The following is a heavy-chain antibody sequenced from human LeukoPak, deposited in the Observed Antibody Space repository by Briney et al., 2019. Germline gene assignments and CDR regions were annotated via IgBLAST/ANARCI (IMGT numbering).Heavy chain of an antibody. CDR1: GYTFTSYG. CDR3: ARAFLSGTTEIGDAFDI. D-gene: IGHD1-1*01. J-gene: IGHJ3*02. Sequence: GASVKVSCKASGYTFTSYGISWVRQAPGQGLEWMGWISAYDGNTNYAQKLQGRVTMTTDTSTSTAYMELRSLRSDDTAVYYCARAFLSGTTEIGDAFDIWGQGTMVTVSS. CDR2: ISAYDGNT. V-gene: IGHV1-18*01.